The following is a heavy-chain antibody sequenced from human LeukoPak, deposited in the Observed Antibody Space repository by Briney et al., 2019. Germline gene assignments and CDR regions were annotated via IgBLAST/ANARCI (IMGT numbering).Heavy chain of an antibody. V-gene: IGHV3-66*01. J-gene: IGHJ3*02. CDR3: ARGDLDAFDI. CDR1: GFTVSSNY. Sequence: GGSLRLSCAASGFTVSSNYMTWVRQAPGKGLEWVSVIYSGGSTYHADSVKGRFTISRDNSKNTLYLQMNSLRAEDTAVYYCARGDLDAFDIWGQGTMVTVSS. CDR2: IYSGGST.